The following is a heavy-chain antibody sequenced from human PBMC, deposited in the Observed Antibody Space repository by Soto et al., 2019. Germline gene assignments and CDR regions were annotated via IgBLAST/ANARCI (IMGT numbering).Heavy chain of an antibody. J-gene: IGHJ6*02. CDR1: GFTFSSYS. V-gene: IGHV3-21*01. CDR3: ARDLGPMITFGGVIEPMVYYYYGMDV. D-gene: IGHD3-16*02. Sequence: GGSLRLSCAASGFTFSSYSMNWVRQAPGKGLEWVSSISSSSSYIYYADSVKGRFTISRDNAKNSLYLQMNSLRAEDTAVYYCARDLGPMITFGGVIEPMVYYYYGMDVWGQGTTVTVSS. CDR2: ISSSSSYI.